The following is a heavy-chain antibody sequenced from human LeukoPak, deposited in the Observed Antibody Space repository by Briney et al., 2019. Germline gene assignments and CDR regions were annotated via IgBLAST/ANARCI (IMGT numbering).Heavy chain of an antibody. CDR1: GGSFSGYY. CDR3: ARAGSGYDFWSGYYIGGYMDV. CDR2: INHSGST. Sequence: PSETLSLTCAVYGGSFSGYYWSWIRQPPGKGLEWIGEINHSGSTNYNPSLKSRVTISVDTSKNQFSLKLSSVTAADTAVYYCARAGSGYDFWSGYYIGGYMDVWGKGTTVTVSS. V-gene: IGHV4-34*01. D-gene: IGHD3-3*01. J-gene: IGHJ6*03.